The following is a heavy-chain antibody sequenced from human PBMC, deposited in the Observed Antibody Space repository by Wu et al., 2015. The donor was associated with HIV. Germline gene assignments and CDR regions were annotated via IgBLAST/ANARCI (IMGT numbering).Heavy chain of an antibody. Sequence: QVQLVQSGAEVKKPGSSVRVSCKASGGIVRNYAINWVRQAPGQGLEWMGGIIPTFGAANYAQKFQGRVTITTDESTNTAYMELSSLRSEDTAIYYCARGLAAVGNFRETYSDPWGQGTLVTVSS. CDR2: IIPTFGAA. D-gene: IGHD6-13*01. J-gene: IGHJ5*02. CDR3: ARGLAAVGNFRETYSDP. CDR1: GGIVRNYA. V-gene: IGHV1-69*05.